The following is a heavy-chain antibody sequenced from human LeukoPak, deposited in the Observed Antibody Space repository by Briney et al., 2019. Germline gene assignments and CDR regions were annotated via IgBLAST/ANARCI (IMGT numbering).Heavy chain of an antibody. CDR1: GFSLSISG. J-gene: IGHJ4*02. CDR2: ISSSSDLM. D-gene: IGHD5-18*01. Sequence: GGSLRLSCEASGFSLSISGMNWVRQAPGKGLEWVSYISSSSDLMSYVASVKGQFTVSRDNSKNTLYLQMNSLRAEDTAVYYCAKALQVWLFGFDYWGQGTLVTVSS. CDR3: AKALQVWLFGFDY. V-gene: IGHV3-48*01.